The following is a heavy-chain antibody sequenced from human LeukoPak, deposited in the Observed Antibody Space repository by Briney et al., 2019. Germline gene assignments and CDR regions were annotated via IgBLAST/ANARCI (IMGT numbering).Heavy chain of an antibody. CDR2: INDNSDTI. D-gene: IGHD3-22*01. Sequence: GGSLRLSCAASGFTFSHYSFHWGRQAPGKGLECVSYINDNSDTIFYADSVEGRFTVSRDNAKNSLYLQMNSLRAEDTAVYYCARGPYYDSSTYSEYSGMDVWGQGTTVTVSS. J-gene: IGHJ6*02. V-gene: IGHV3-48*04. CDR3: ARGPYYDSSTYSEYSGMDV. CDR1: GFTFSHYS.